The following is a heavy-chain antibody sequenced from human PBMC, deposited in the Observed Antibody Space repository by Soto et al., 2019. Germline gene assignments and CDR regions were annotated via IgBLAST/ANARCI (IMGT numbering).Heavy chain of an antibody. CDR1: GFTFTHAW. V-gene: IGHV3-15*01. CDR3: AKDSRITIFGVVMSYYYYYGMDV. Sequence: GGALRLSCLASGFTFTHAWLIWFRRAPGKRLEGVCRIMCNSDGGTTDYAAPVKGRFTISKDNTKNSLYLQINSLRAEDTAVYYCAKDSRITIFGVVMSYYYYYGMDVWGQGTTVTVSS. D-gene: IGHD3-3*01. J-gene: IGHJ6*02. CDR2: IMCNSDGGTT.